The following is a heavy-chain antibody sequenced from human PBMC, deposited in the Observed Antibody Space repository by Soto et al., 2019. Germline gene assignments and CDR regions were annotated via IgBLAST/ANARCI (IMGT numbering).Heavy chain of an antibody. V-gene: IGHV3-7*01. Sequence: PGGSLRLSCEASGFTFSSYWMSWVRQGPGKGLEWVAKIKQDGSEQSYVDSVKGRFIISRDNAKNSLHLQMNSLRAEDTAVYYCARDDYSDASDVWGQGTMVTVSS. CDR3: ARDDYSDASDV. J-gene: IGHJ3*01. CDR2: IKQDGSEQ. CDR1: GFTFSSYW. D-gene: IGHD4-17*01.